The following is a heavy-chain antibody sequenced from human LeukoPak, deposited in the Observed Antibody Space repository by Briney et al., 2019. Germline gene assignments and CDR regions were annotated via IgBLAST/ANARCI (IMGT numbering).Heavy chain of an antibody. J-gene: IGHJ5*02. V-gene: IGHV1-2*02. CDR2: INPNSGGT. CDR1: GYTFTGYY. CDR3: ARPTGYCSSTSCYSDLDWFDP. D-gene: IGHD2-2*01. Sequence: ASVKVSCKASGYTFTGYYMHWVRQAPGQGLEWMGWINPNSGGTNYARKFQGRVTMTRDTSISTAYMELSRLRSDDTAVYYCARPTGYCSSTSCYSDLDWFDPWGQGTLVTVSS.